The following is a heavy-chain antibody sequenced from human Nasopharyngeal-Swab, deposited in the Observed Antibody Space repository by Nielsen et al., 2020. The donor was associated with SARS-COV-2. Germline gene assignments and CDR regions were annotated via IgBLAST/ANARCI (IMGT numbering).Heavy chain of an antibody. CDR2: IDWDDDK. CDR1: GFSLSTSGMC. J-gene: IGHJ4*02. D-gene: IGHD6-19*01. CDR3: ARGGSGWFYYFNY. Sequence: SGPTLVKPTQTITLTCTFSGFSLSTSGMCVSWIRQPPGKALEWLARIDWDDDKYYSTSLKTRLTFSKDTSKNQVVLTMTNMDPVDTATYYCARGGSGWFYYFNYWGQGTLVTVSS. V-gene: IGHV2-70*11.